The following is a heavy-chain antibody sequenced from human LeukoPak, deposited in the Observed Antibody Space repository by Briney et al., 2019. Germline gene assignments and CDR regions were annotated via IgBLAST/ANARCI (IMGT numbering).Heavy chain of an antibody. Sequence: SETLSLTCTVSGGSIRSTSYYWGWVRQPPGKGLEWIGSIYYSGTTYYKPSLKSRLTISVYTSKNQFSLKLTSVTAADTAVYYCATPAGPFGDYDYWGQGTLVTVSS. CDR2: IYYSGTT. D-gene: IGHD4-17*01. J-gene: IGHJ4*02. CDR1: GGSIRSTSYY. CDR3: ATPAGPFGDYDY. V-gene: IGHV4-39*01.